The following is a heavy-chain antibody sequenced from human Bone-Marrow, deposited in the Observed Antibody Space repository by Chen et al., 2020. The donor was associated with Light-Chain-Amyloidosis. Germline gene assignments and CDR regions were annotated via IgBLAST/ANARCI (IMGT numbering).Heavy chain of an antibody. CDR3: SRGGTSLTRYYSPMDV. CDR1: GFTFSDHY. V-gene: IGHV3-72*01. CDR2: SRNKVNGYTT. Sequence: EVHRVESGGGLVQPGGSLRLSCAASGFTFSDHYMDWVRQAPGKGLEWVGRSRNKVNGYTTEYAASVKGRFTGSRDDSKNSLYLQMASLRTDDTAVYYCSRGGTSLTRYYSPMDVWGQGTTVTVSS. J-gene: IGHJ6*02. D-gene: IGHD3-9*01.